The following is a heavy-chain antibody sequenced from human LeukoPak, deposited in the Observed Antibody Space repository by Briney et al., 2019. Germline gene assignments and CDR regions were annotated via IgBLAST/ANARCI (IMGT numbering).Heavy chain of an antibody. CDR3: ARVPSHYDFWSGYYYYFNY. CDR2: INHSGST. J-gene: IGHJ4*02. V-gene: IGHV4-34*01. CDR1: GGSFSGYY. Sequence: SETLSLTCAVYGGSFSGYYWSWIRQPPGKGLEWIGEINHSGSTNYNPSLKSRVTISVDTSKNQFSLKLSSVTAADTAVYYCARVPSHYDFWSGYYYYFNYWGQGTLVTVSS. D-gene: IGHD3-3*01.